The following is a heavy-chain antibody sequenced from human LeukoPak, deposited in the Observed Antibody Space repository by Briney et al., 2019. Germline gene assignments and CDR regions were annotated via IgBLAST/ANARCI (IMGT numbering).Heavy chain of an antibody. CDR3: ARLRSKYWFDP. Sequence: GGSLRLSCVASGFTFSSYAMNWVRQAPGKGLEWVSVVSVSGDTTYFADSVKGRFTISRDNSKNTLYLQMNSLRADDTAVYYCARLRSKYWFDPWGQGTLVTVSS. CDR1: GFTFSSYA. CDR2: VSVSGDTT. V-gene: IGHV3-23*01. D-gene: IGHD4-11*01. J-gene: IGHJ5*02.